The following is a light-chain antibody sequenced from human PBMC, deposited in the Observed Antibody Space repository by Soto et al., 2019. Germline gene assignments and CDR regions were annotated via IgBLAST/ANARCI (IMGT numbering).Light chain of an antibody. J-gene: IGKJ2*01. V-gene: IGKV1-33*01. CDR3: QQYDNAPYT. CDR2: DAS. CDR1: QDINNY. Sequence: DIQMTQSPSSLSASIGDRVTITCQASQDINNYLNWYQQKPGKAPKLLIYDASNLETGVPSRFSGSGSGTDFTFIRSSLQPEDFATYFCQQYDNAPYTFGQGTKLE.